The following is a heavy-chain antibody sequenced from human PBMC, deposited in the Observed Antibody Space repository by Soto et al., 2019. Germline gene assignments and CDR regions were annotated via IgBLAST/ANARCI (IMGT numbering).Heavy chain of an antibody. D-gene: IGHD3-3*01. J-gene: IGHJ5*02. Sequence: PSETLSLTCTVPGGSISSSSYYRGWIRQPPGKGLEWIGSIYYSGSTYYNPSLKSRVTISVDTSKNQFSLKLSSVTAADTAVYYCARLTIFGVVIIEPWGQGTLVTVSS. CDR3: ARLTIFGVVIIEP. CDR2: IYYSGST. V-gene: IGHV4-39*01. CDR1: GGSISSSSYY.